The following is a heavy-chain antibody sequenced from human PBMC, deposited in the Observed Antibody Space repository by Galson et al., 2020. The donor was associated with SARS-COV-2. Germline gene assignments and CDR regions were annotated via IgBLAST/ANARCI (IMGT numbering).Heavy chain of an antibody. D-gene: IGHD3-3*01. CDR2: INHSGST. CDR3: ARERLFWGGSGYGYYCYGMDG. Sequence: SETLSLTCAVYGGSFSGYYWSWIRQPPGKGLEWIGAINHSGSTNYNPSLKSRVTISVDTSKNQFSLKLSSVTAADTAVYYCARERLFWGGSGYGYYCYGMDGWGQGTTGTV. V-gene: IGHV4-34*01. J-gene: IGHJ6*02. CDR1: GGSFSGYY.